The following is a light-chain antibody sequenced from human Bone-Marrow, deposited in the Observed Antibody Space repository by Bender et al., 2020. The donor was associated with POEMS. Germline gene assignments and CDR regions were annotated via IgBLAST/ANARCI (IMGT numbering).Light chain of an antibody. J-gene: IGLJ3*02. Sequence: QSALTQPASVSGSPGQSITISCTGTSSDIRFYNLVSWYQHHPGKAPKLMIYEATKRPSGVSNRFSGSKSGNTASLTISGLQTEDEADYYCFSYVSSVEWVLGGGTKLTVL. CDR1: SSDIRFYNL. CDR2: EAT. CDR3: FSYVSSVEWV. V-gene: IGLV2-23*01.